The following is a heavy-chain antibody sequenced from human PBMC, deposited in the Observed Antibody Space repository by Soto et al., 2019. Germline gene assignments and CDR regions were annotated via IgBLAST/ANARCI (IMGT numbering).Heavy chain of an antibody. J-gene: IGHJ6*02. D-gene: IGHD2-2*01. V-gene: IGHV3-30-3*01. CDR3: ARELKRSIVVVPAPSGGMDV. Sequence: HPGGSLRLSCAASGFTFSSYAMHWVRQAPGKGLEWVAVISYDGSNKYYADSVKGRFTISRDNSKNTLYLQMNSLRAEDTAVYYCARELKRSIVVVPAPSGGMDVWGLGTTVTVSS. CDR2: ISYDGSNK. CDR1: GFTFSSYA.